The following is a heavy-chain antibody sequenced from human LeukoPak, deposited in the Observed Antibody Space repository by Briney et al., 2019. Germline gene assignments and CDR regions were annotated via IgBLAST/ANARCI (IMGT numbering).Heavy chain of an antibody. D-gene: IGHD1-7*01. CDR2: IIPMFGTP. CDR3: ATETQTGTAGYMDV. J-gene: IGHJ6*03. V-gene: IGHV1-69*05. CDR1: GGTFSIYP. Sequence: SVKVSCKASGGTFSIYPINWVRQAPGQGLEWMGRIIPMFGTPNYAQEFQGRLTITTDESTTTAYMELSSLRSDDTALYFGATETQTGTAGYMDVWGKGTTVLVSS.